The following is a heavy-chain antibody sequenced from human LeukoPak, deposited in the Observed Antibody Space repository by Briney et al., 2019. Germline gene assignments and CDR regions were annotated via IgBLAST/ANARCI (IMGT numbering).Heavy chain of an antibody. CDR1: GYSFTSYW. Sequence: GESLKISCKGSGYSFTSYWIGWVRQMPGKGLEWMGIIYPGDSDTRYSPSFQGQVTISADKSISTAYLQWSSLKASDTAMYYCARASHSSSWYDTNYYYGMDVWGQGTTVTVSS. CDR3: ARASHSSSWYDTNYYYGMDV. CDR2: IYPGDSDT. V-gene: IGHV5-51*01. D-gene: IGHD6-13*01. J-gene: IGHJ6*02.